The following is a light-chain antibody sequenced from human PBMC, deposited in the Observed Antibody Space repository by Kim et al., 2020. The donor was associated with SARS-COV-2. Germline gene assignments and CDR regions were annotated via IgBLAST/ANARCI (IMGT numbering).Light chain of an antibody. CDR1: QSVSSN. J-gene: IGKJ4*01. CDR3: QQYNNWPPLT. Sequence: SPGERALLSCRASQSVSSNLAWYQQKPGQAPRLLIYGASTRATGIPARFSGSGSGTEFTLTISSLQSEDFAVYYCQQYNNWPPLTFGGGTKVDIK. CDR2: GAS. V-gene: IGKV3-15*01.